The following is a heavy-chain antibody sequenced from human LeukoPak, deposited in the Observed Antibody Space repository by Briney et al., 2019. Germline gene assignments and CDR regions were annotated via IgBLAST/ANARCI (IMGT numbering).Heavy chain of an antibody. J-gene: IGHJ4*02. CDR1: GFTFSDYA. CDR3: AKWTRIVVVPAAIDY. CDR2: IAYGGTYT. D-gene: IGHD2-2*01. Sequence: GGSLRLSCAASGFTFSDYAMHWVRQAPGKGLEWVAVIAYGGTYTHHADSLKGRFTISRDNSKNTLYLQMNSLRAEDTAVYYCAKWTRIVVVPAAIDYWGQGTLVTVSS. V-gene: IGHV3-30*18.